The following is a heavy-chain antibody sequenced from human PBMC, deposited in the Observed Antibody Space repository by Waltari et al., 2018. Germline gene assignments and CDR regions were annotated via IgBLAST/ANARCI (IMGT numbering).Heavy chain of an antibody. Sequence: QVQLQQWGAGLLKPSETLSLTCAVYGGSFSGYYWSWIRQPPGKGLEWIGEINHSGSTNYNPSLKSRVTISVDTSKNQFSLKLSSVTAADTAVYYCARGRQWLVLGWFDPWGQGTLVTVSS. CDR2: INHSGST. D-gene: IGHD6-19*01. CDR3: ARGRQWLVLGWFDP. CDR1: GGSFSGYY. J-gene: IGHJ5*02. V-gene: IGHV4-34*01.